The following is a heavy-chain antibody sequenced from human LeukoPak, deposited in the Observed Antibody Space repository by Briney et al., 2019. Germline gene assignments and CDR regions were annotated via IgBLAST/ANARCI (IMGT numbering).Heavy chain of an antibody. D-gene: IGHD6-6*01. CDR2: IYSGGST. V-gene: IGHV3-53*01. CDR1: GFTDSSNY. Sequence: GGSLRLSCAASGFTDSSNYMSWVRQAPGKGLEWVSVIYSGGSTYYADSVKGRFTISRDNSKNTLYLQMNSLRAEDTAVYYCHSSSAVYYFDYWGQGTLVTVSS. CDR3: HSSSAVYYFDY. J-gene: IGHJ4*02.